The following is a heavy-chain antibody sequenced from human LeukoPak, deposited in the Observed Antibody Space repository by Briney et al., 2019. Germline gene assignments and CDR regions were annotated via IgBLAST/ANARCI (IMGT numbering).Heavy chain of an antibody. V-gene: IGHV4-4*09. D-gene: IGHD6-6*01. CDR1: GASISSDY. CDR2: IYSSGTT. CDR3: SRLLPSRPDFYFDY. Sequence: SETLSLTCTVSGASISSDYWSWIRQPPGRRPEWIGYIYSSGTTKYNPSLQSRVTISIDTSKNQFSLKLTSMTAADTAVYFCSRLLPSRPDFYFDYWGQRTLVTVSS. J-gene: IGHJ4*02.